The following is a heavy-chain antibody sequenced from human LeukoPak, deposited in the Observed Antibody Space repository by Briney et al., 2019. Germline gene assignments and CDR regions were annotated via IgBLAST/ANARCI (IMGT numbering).Heavy chain of an antibody. CDR3: ARGGYGRYFDWSDYRFDY. CDR2: LHHSGRT. Sequence: PSETLALTCAVYGEPFSRYYWSWIRQPPGKGLEWSVELHHSGRTNYNPYLKSRVTISVDTSTNQFSLKLSSVSAADTAVYYCARGGYGRYFDWSDYRFDYWGQGTLVSVSS. J-gene: IGHJ4*02. D-gene: IGHD3-9*01. CDR1: GEPFSRYY. V-gene: IGHV4-34*01.